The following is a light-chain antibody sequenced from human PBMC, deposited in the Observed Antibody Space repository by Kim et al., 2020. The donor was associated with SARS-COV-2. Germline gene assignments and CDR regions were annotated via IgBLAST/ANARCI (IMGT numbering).Light chain of an antibody. CDR3: QAWDSSTGV. V-gene: IGLV3-1*01. J-gene: IGLJ3*02. CDR1: KLGDKY. Sequence: VSPGQTASITCSGDKLGDKYACWYQQKPGQSPVLVIYQDSKRPSGIPERFSGSNSGNTATLTISGTQAMDETDYYCQAWDSSTGVFGGGTQLTVL. CDR2: QDS.